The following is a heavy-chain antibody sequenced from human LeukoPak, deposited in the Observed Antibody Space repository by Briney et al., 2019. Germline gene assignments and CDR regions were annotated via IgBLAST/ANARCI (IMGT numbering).Heavy chain of an antibody. J-gene: IGHJ4*02. V-gene: IGHV4-34*01. CDR3: VIYIVGGSAIDY. CDR2: INHNGST. Sequence: SETLSLTCGVYGGSFSGYHWGWIRQPTGKGLEWIGEINHNGSTQYNPSLKSRGTVSLNTPKNQFSLKLNSVTAADTAVYFCVIYIVGGSAIDYWGQGTLVTVSS. D-gene: IGHD1-26*01. CDR1: GGSFSGYH.